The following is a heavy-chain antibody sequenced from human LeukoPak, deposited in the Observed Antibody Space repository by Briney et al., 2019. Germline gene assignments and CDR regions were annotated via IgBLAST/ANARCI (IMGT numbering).Heavy chain of an antibody. CDR1: GFTFNAYT. J-gene: IGHJ4*02. CDR2: IAFHGNTQ. V-gene: IGHV3-30-3*01. CDR3: AAEGSLYYFDY. Sequence: TGGSLRLSCAASGFTFNAYTMHWIRQAPGKGLEWAAVIAFHGNTQYYTDSVKGRFTVSRDNSKNTMDLQMNSLRPEDTAVYYCAAEGSLYYFDYWGQGTLLTVSS.